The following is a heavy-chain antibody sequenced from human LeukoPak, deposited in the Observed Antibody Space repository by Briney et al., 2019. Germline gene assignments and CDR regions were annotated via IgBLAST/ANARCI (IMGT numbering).Heavy chain of an antibody. Sequence: PSETLSLTCAVSGASITSCYWSWVRQSAGKGLEGIGRLYTTGTTNYNPSLKSRVTMSGDSSKNQLSLTLTPVTAADTAVYYCVRDGANWEEPNDAFDTWGQGTLVTVSS. CDR3: VRDGANWEEPNDAFDT. D-gene: IGHD1-26*01. V-gene: IGHV4-4*07. CDR2: LYTTGTT. CDR1: GASITSCY. J-gene: IGHJ3*02.